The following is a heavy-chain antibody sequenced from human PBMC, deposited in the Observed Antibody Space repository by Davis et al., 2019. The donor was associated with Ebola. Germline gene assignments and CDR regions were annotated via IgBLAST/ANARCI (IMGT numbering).Heavy chain of an antibody. CDR3: AKDHPSSYYFYNSSGPGIFSSAFDI. J-gene: IGHJ3*02. CDR1: AFTFSNYG. V-gene: IGHV3-30*18. D-gene: IGHD3-22*01. Sequence: GESLKISCAASAFTFSNYGLHWVRQAPGKGLEWVAVISKDGSNRYYADSVKGRFTISRDNSKDTLYLRMNSLRAEDTAVYYCAKDHPSSYYFYNSSGPGIFSSAFDIWGQGTMVTVSS. CDR2: ISKDGSNR.